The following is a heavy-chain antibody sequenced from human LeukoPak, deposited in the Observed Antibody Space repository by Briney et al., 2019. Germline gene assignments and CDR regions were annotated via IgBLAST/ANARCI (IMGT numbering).Heavy chain of an antibody. CDR3: ARDLAWGAFDY. Sequence: GGSLRLSCAASEFTFSSYGMHWVRQAPGKGLEWLSGISPRGGGTYYADSVKGRFTISRDDSKSTLSLQMNSLRVEDTAVYYCARDLAWGAFDYWGQGTLVSVSS. V-gene: IGHV3-23*01. CDR1: EFTFSSYG. J-gene: IGHJ4*02. D-gene: IGHD7-27*01. CDR2: ISPRGGGT.